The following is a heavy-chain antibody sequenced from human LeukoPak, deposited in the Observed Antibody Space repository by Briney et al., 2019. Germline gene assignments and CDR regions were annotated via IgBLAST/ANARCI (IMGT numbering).Heavy chain of an antibody. CDR3: AKLGNVVVPAAIEDY. J-gene: IGHJ4*02. Sequence: GGSLRLSCAASGFTFSSYAMSWVRQAPGKGLERVSAISGSGGSTYYADSVKGRFTISRDNSKNTLYLQMNSLRAEDTAVYYCAKLGNVVVPAAIEDYWGQGTLVTVSS. CDR2: ISGSGGST. CDR1: GFTFSSYA. D-gene: IGHD2-2*03. V-gene: IGHV3-23*01.